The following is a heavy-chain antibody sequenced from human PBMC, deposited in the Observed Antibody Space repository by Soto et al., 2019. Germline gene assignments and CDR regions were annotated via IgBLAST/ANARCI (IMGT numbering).Heavy chain of an antibody. CDR3: ARGTVVVVAATGWFDP. J-gene: IGHJ5*02. V-gene: IGHV4-31*03. Sequence: QVQLQESGPGLVKPSQTLSLTCTVSGGSISSGGYYWSWIRQHPGKGLEWIGYIYYSGSTYYNPSLKSRVTISVDTSKNRFALKLSSVTAADTAVYYCARGTVVVVAATGWFDPWGQGTLVTVSS. CDR1: GGSISSGGYY. CDR2: IYYSGST. D-gene: IGHD2-15*01.